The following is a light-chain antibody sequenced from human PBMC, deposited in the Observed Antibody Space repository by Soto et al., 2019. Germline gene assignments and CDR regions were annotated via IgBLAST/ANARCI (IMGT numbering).Light chain of an antibody. J-gene: IGLJ3*02. Sequence: QSALTQPRSVSGSPGQSVTISCTGTSSDVGGHNLVSWYQQHPGKAPKHVIYDVSKWPSGVPDRFFGSQSGNTAYLTISGLQAEDEADYYCCSYAGSSLGVFGGGTKLTLL. CDR3: CSYAGSSLGV. CDR1: SSDVGGHNL. V-gene: IGLV2-11*01. CDR2: DVS.